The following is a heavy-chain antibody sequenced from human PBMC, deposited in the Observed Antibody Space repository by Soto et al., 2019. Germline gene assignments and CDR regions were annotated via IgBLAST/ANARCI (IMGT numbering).Heavy chain of an antibody. CDR1: GGSISSYY. D-gene: IGHD2-15*01. Sequence: NPSETLSLTCTVSGGSISSYYWSWIRQPPGKGLEWIGYMYYGGRTNYNPSLKSRVTISVDTSKMQVSLKLSSVTAADTAVYFCARGTPSPLIVRSSRGPWFYPWGQGTLVTVSS. CDR2: MYYGGRT. CDR3: ARGTPSPLIVRSSRGPWFYP. V-gene: IGHV4-59*08. J-gene: IGHJ5*02.